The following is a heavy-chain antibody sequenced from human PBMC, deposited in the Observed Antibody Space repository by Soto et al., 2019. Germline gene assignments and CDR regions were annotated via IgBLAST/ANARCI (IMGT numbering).Heavy chain of an antibody. CDR3: ARALSGSYYIFDY. Sequence: PSQTLSLTCAMSGDSVSSNSATWNWIRQSPSRGLKWLGRTYYRSKWYYDYAVSVKSRVSIDPDTAKNQLSLQLKSVTPEDTAVYYCARALSGSYYIFDYWGQGTSVTVS. CDR2: TYYRSKWYY. D-gene: IGHD3-10*01. J-gene: IGHJ4*02. CDR1: GDSVSSNSAT. V-gene: IGHV6-1*01.